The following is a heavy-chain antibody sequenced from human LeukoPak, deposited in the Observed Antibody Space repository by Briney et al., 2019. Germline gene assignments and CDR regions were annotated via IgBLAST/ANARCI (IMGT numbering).Heavy chain of an antibody. J-gene: IGHJ4*02. CDR2: IYYSGST. CDR3: ARLYCSSTSCQFDY. V-gene: IGHV4-59*08. D-gene: IGHD2-2*01. CDR1: GGSISSYY. Sequence: PSETLSLTCTVSGGSISSYYWSWIRQPPGKGLEWIGYIYYSGSTNYNPSLKSRVTISVDTSKNQFSLKLSSVTAADTAVYYCARLYCSSTSCQFDYWGQGTLVTVSS.